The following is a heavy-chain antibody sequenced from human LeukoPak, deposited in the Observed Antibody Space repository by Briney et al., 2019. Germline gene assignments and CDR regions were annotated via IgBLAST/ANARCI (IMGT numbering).Heavy chain of an antibody. CDR2: INWDSGST. V-gene: IGHV3-43D*03. CDR1: GFTFDDYA. CDR3: AKDYGGKPYYYYYMDV. D-gene: IGHD4-23*01. Sequence: GGSLRLSCAASGFTFDDYAMHWVRQAPGKGLEWVSLINWDSGSTYYADSVKGRFTISRDNSKNSLYLQMNSLRAEDTALYYCAKDYGGKPYYYYYMDVWGKGTTVTVPS. J-gene: IGHJ6*03.